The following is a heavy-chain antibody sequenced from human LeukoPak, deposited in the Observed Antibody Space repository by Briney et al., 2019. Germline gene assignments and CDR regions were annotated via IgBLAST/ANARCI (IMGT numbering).Heavy chain of an antibody. Sequence: PGGSLRLSCATSGFTFSSHAVTWVRQAPGKGPEWVSGISGNGAATFYADYVKGRFTISRDNSKNTLYLQMNSLRAEDTAVYYCAKGFKQQLVRTALGYWGQGTLVTVSS. V-gene: IGHV3-23*01. CDR1: GFTFSSHA. CDR3: AKGFKQQLVRTALGY. CDR2: ISGNGAAT. D-gene: IGHD6-13*01. J-gene: IGHJ4*02.